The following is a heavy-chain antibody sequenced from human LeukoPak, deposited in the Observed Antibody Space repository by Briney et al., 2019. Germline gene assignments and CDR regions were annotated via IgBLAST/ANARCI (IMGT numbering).Heavy chain of an antibody. CDR1: GYTFTSYG. V-gene: IGHV1-18*01. Sequence: ASGKVSCKASGYTFTSYGISWVRQAPGQGLEWMGWISAYNGNTNYAQKLQGRVTMTTDTSTSTAYMELRSLRSDDTAVYYCARLIRDSSGYYYRFDAFDIWGQGTMVTVSS. D-gene: IGHD3-22*01. CDR2: ISAYNGNT. CDR3: ARLIRDSSGYYYRFDAFDI. J-gene: IGHJ3*02.